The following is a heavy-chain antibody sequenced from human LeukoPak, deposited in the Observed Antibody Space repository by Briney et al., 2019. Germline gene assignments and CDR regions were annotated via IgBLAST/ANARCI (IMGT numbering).Heavy chain of an antibody. V-gene: IGHV4-34*01. Sequence: SETLSLTCAVYGGSFSGYYWSWIRQPPGKGLEWIGYIYHSGSTYYNPSLKSRVTISVDRSKNQFSLKLSSVTAADTAVYYCARGPSLAAAGPLDYWGQGTLVTVSS. D-gene: IGHD6-13*01. J-gene: IGHJ4*02. CDR1: GGSFSGYY. CDR3: ARGPSLAAAGPLDY. CDR2: IYHSGST.